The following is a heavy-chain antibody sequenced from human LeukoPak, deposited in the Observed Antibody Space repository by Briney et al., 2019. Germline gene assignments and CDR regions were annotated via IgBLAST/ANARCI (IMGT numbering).Heavy chain of an antibody. J-gene: IGHJ5*02. D-gene: IGHD2-15*01. CDR1: QYTFTDYY. CDR3: ARGVGTSWFDP. V-gene: IGHV1-2*02. Sequence: ASVKVSCKASQYTFTDYYIHWVRQAPGKGLEWMGWMNSKTGGTNSAQMFQDRVTMTRDTSINTAFMEVKRLTTDDTAVYYCARGVGTSWFDPWGQGTPVTVSS. CDR2: MNSKTGGT.